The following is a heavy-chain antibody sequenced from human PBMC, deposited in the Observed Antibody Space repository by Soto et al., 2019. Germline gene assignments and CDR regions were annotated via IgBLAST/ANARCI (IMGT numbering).Heavy chain of an antibody. CDR3: ARDYGYCSGGSCYWHYFDY. V-gene: IGHV3-72*01. CDR2: TRNKANSYTT. J-gene: IGHJ4*02. D-gene: IGHD2-15*01. CDR1: GCTFSDHY. Sequence: SLRLSCAASGCTFSDHYMDLVRQAPGTGLEWVGRTRNKANSYTTEYAASVKGRFTISRDDSKNSLYLQMNSLKTEDTAVYYCARDYGYCSGGSCYWHYFDYWGQGTLVTVSS.